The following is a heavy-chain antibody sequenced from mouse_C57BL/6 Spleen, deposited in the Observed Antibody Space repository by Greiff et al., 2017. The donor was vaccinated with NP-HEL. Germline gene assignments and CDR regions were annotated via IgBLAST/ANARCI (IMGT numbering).Heavy chain of an antibody. Sequence: DVQLVESGGDLVKPGGSLKLSCAASGFTFSSYGMSWVRQTPDKRLEWVATISSGGSYTYYPDSVKGRFTISRDNAKNTLYLQMSSLKSEDTAMYYCARRAITTYYLDYWGQGTTLTVSS. V-gene: IGHV5-6*01. J-gene: IGHJ2*01. CDR1: GFTFSSYG. CDR3: ARRAITTYYLDY. D-gene: IGHD2-4*01. CDR2: ISSGGSYT.